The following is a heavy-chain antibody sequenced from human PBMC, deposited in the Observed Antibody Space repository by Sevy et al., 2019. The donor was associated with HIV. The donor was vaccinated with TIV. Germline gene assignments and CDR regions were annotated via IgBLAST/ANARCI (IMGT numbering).Heavy chain of an antibody. J-gene: IGHJ4*02. CDR3: VKDRYYGSGSYHYFDY. Sequence: GSLRLSCAASGFTFSNYAMNWVRQAPGKGLEWVSGISGSAARTYYADSVKGRFTISRDDSKNTLYLQMNSLRVEDTAVYYCVKDRYYGSGSYHYFDYWGQGTLVTVSS. V-gene: IGHV3-23*01. D-gene: IGHD3-10*01. CDR2: ISGSAART. CDR1: GFTFSNYA.